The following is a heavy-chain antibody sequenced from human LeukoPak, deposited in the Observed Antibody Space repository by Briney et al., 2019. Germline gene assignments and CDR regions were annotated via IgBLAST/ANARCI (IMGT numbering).Heavy chain of an antibody. J-gene: IGHJ4*02. CDR1: GFSFSTYA. CDR3: ARRMGYGSGSYYTAYFDY. V-gene: IGHV3-30-3*01. Sequence: GGSPRLSCAASGFSFSTYAMHWVRQAPGKGLEWVAVISYDGSNKKYADSVKGRFTISRDNSKNTLYLQMNSLRVEDTAVYYCARRMGYGSGSYYTAYFDYWGQGTLVTVSS. D-gene: IGHD3-10*01. CDR2: ISYDGSNK.